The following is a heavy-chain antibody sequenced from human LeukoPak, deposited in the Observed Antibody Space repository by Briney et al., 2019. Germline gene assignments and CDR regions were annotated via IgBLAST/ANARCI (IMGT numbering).Heavy chain of an antibody. CDR2: IKSKTDGGTI. CDR1: GFTFSNAW. Sequence: PGGSLRLSCAASGFTFSNAWMSWVRQAPGKGLEWVGRIKSKTDGGTIDYAAPVKGRFTISRDDSKNTLYLQMNSLKTEDTAVYYCTTDSTYYDILTGYPFFDYWGQGTLVTVSS. D-gene: IGHD3-9*01. J-gene: IGHJ4*02. CDR3: TTDSTYYDILTGYPFFDY. V-gene: IGHV3-15*01.